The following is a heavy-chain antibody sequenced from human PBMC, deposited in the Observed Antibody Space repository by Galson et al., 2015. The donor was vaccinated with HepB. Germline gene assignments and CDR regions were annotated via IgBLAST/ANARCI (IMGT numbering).Heavy chain of an antibody. J-gene: IGHJ4*02. CDR2: IYPGDSDT. Sequence: QSGAEVKKPGESLKISCKGSGYSFTNYWIGWVRQMPGKGLEWMGIIYPGDSDTRYSPSFQGQVTISADKSISTAYLQWSSLKASDTAMYYCARHGGYCSSSSSCSLPVYWGQGTLVTVSS. CDR1: GYSFTNYW. CDR3: ARHGGYCSSSSSCSLPVY. V-gene: IGHV5-51*01. D-gene: IGHD2-2*01.